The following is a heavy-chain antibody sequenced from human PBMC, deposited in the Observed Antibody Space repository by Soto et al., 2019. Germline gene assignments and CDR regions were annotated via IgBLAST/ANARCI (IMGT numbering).Heavy chain of an antibody. J-gene: IGHJ6*02. CDR2: IYPGDSDT. CDR1: GYTFTDYW. D-gene: IGHD7-27*01. V-gene: IGHV5-51*01. Sequence: GASLKISCKGSGYTFTDYWIGWVRQLPGKGLEWMGIIYPGDSDTNYSPSFQGHVTISADKSSSTAYLHWSSLKASDTAIYYCARPNSQPGYYFGMDVWGQGTTVTVSS. CDR3: ARPNSQPGYYFGMDV.